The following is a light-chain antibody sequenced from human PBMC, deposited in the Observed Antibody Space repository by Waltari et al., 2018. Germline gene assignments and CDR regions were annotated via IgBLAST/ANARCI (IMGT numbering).Light chain of an antibody. CDR1: QNINNN. J-gene: IGKJ2*01. CDR2: DAS. Sequence: ETVLTQSPATLSLSPAERATLSCRPSQNINNNLAWYQQRPGQAPRLLIYDASDRATGIPARFSGSGSGTDFSLTISSLEPEDFGVYYCQQRGDWPPYTFGQGTKLEI. V-gene: IGKV3-11*01. CDR3: QQRGDWPPYT.